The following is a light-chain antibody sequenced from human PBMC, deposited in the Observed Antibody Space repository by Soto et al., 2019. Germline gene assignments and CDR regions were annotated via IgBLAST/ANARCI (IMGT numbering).Light chain of an antibody. CDR3: SAYTSTSTYV. J-gene: IGLJ1*01. Sequence: ALTQPPSVFGSPGQSVTISCTGTSSDVGSYSRVSWYQQPPGTAPKLMIYDVSNRPSGVPDRFSGSKSGHTASLTISGLQVEDEADYYCSAYTSTSTYVFGTGTKVTVL. V-gene: IGLV2-18*02. CDR1: SSDVGSYSR. CDR2: DVS.